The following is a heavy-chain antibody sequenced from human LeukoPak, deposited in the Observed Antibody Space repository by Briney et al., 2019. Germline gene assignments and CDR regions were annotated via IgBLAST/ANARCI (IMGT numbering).Heavy chain of an antibody. CDR1: GFTFTNYV. Sequence: PGGSLRLSCAASGFTFTNYVMHWVRQAPGKGLEWVAFISFDGTIEYYADSVKGRLTISRDNSKNTLFLQLNGLRADDTSVYYCARGYDVLSGAIPDAFDVWGQGTMVTVSS. CDR2: ISFDGTIE. CDR3: ARGYDVLSGAIPDAFDV. J-gene: IGHJ3*01. V-gene: IGHV3-30*04. D-gene: IGHD3-9*01.